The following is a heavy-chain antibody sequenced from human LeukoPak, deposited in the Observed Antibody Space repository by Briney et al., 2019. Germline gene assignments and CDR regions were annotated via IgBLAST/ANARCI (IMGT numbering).Heavy chain of an antibody. CDR1: GFTFSTYN. J-gene: IGHJ6*03. CDR3: ARVYYGSGSLHYYYYYMDV. D-gene: IGHD3-10*01. Sequence: GGSLRLSCAASGFTFSTYNMNWVRQAPGKGLEWLSSITSSSSYTFYADSVKGRFTISRDNSKNTLYLQMDSLRAEDTAVYYCARVYYGSGSLHYYYYYMDVWGRGTTVAISS. V-gene: IGHV3-21*04. CDR2: ITSSSSYT.